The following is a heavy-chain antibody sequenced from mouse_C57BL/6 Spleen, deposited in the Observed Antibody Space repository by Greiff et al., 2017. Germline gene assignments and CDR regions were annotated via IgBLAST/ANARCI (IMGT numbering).Heavy chain of an antibody. Sequence: VQLQQPGAELVKPGASVKLSCKASGYTFTSYWMQWVKQRPGQGLEWIGEIDPSDSYTNYNQKFKGKATLTVDTSSSTAYMQLSSLTSEDSAVYYCARRDYGNCDYAMDYWGQGTSVTVSS. CDR1: GYTFTSYW. D-gene: IGHD2-1*01. CDR3: ARRDYGNCDYAMDY. CDR2: IDPSDSYT. J-gene: IGHJ4*01. V-gene: IGHV1-50*01.